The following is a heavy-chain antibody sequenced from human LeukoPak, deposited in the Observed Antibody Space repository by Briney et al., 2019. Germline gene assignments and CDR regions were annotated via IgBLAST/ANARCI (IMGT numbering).Heavy chain of an antibody. Sequence: HSETLSLTCAVYGGSFSGYYWSWIRQPPGKGLEWIGEINHSGSTNYNPSLKSRVTISVDTSKNQFSLKLSSVTAADTAVYYCASRDTAMVLPFDYWGQGTLVTVSS. CDR3: ASRDTAMVLPFDY. D-gene: IGHD5-18*01. CDR1: GGSFSGYY. V-gene: IGHV4-34*01. J-gene: IGHJ4*02. CDR2: INHSGST.